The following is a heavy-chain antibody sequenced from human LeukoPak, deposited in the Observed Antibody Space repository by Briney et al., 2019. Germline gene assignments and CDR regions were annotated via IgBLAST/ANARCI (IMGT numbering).Heavy chain of an antibody. J-gene: IGHJ3*02. V-gene: IGHV4-39*07. CDR1: GGSISSSSYY. Sequence: SETLSLTCTVSGGSISSSSYYWGWIRQPPGKGLEWIGSIYYSGSTYYNPSLKSRVTISVDTSKNQFSLKLSSVTAADTAVYYCARDRVSGYDRDNDAFDIWGQGTMVTVSS. CDR3: ARDRVSGYDRDNDAFDI. D-gene: IGHD5-12*01. CDR2: IYYSGST.